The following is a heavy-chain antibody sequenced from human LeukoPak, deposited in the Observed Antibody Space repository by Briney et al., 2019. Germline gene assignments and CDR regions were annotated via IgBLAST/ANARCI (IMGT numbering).Heavy chain of an antibody. V-gene: IGHV3-48*01. J-gene: IGHJ4*02. CDR3: ARVGATGFDY. CDR2: ISSSSSTI. Sequence: GGSLRLSCAASGFTFSSYSMSWVRQAPGKGLEWVSYISSSSSTIYYADSVKGRFTISRDNAKNSLYLQMNSLRAEDTAVYYCARVGATGFDYWGQGTLVTVSS. D-gene: IGHD1-26*01. CDR1: GFTFSSYS.